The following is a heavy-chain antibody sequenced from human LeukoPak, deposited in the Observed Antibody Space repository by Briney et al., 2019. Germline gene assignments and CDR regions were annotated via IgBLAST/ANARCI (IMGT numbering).Heavy chain of an antibody. D-gene: IGHD3-3*01. CDR2: IIPIFGTA. J-gene: IGHJ5*02. CDR1: GGTFSSYA. CDR3: AGDFWSGYRNWFDP. Sequence: SVKVSCKASGGTFSSYAISWVRQAPGQGLEWMGGIIPIFGTANYAQKFQGRVTITADESTSTAYMELSSLRSEDTAVCYCAGDFWSGYRNWFDPWGQRTLVTVSS. V-gene: IGHV1-69*13.